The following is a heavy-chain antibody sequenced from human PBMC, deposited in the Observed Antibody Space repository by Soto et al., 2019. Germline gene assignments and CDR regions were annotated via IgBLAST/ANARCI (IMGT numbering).Heavy chain of an antibody. D-gene: IGHD6-19*01. Sequence: GGSLRLSCAASGFTFSSYGMHWVRQAPGKGLDWVAVIWYDESNIYYADSVKGRFTISRDNSKNTLFLQMNSLGAEDTAVYYCARDDIPGIAVAIYGMDVWGQGTTVTVSS. V-gene: IGHV3-33*01. CDR2: IWYDESNI. CDR3: ARDDIPGIAVAIYGMDV. CDR1: GFTFSSYG. J-gene: IGHJ6*02.